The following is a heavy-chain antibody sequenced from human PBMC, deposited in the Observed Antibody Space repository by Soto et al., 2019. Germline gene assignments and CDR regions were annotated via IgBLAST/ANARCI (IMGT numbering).Heavy chain of an antibody. CDR2: INSDGSGT. D-gene: IGHD5-18*01. J-gene: IGHJ4*02. CDR3: ARREDTAIVSY. V-gene: IGHV3-74*01. Sequence: EVQLVESGGGLVQPGGSLRLSCAASGFTFSNYRMHWVRQAPGKGLVWVSRINSDGSGTTYADSVKGRFTISRDNAKNPLYMQMSSLRDEDTDVYYCARREDTAIVSYWGRGTLVIVSS. CDR1: GFTFSNYR.